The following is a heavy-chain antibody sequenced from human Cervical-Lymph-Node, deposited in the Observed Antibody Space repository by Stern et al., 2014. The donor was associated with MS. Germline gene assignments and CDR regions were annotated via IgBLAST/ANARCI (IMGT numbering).Heavy chain of an antibody. Sequence: QLQLQESGPGLVKPLETLSLTCTVSGGSVSSSHHYWGWIRQTPGRGLKWIASISYSESTYYNPSLESRVTISVDTSKNQFSLKLTSVTAADTAVYYCARISMATMFYFDYWGQGSLVTVSS. V-gene: IGHV4-39*01. CDR3: ARISMATMFYFDY. D-gene: IGHD5-12*01. J-gene: IGHJ4*02. CDR2: ISYSEST. CDR1: GGSVSSSHHY.